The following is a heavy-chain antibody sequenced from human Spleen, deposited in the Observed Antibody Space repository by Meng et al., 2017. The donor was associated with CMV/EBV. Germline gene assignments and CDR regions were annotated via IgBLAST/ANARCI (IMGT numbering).Heavy chain of an antibody. Sequence: GSLRLSCTVSGGSISSYYWSWIRQPPGKGLEWIGYIYYSGSTNYNPSLKSRVTISVDTSKNQFSLKLSSVTAADTAVYYCARVLMDIVVVPAAARFDPWGQGTPVTVSS. J-gene: IGHJ5*02. D-gene: IGHD2-2*03. CDR2: IYYSGST. V-gene: IGHV4-59*01. CDR1: GGSISSYY. CDR3: ARVLMDIVVVPAAARFDP.